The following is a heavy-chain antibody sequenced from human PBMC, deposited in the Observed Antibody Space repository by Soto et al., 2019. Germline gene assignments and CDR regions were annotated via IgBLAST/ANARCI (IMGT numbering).Heavy chain of an antibody. CDR1: GLTVGSNY. J-gene: IGHJ5*02. Sequence: EVQLVESGGGLVQPGGSLRLSCAASGLTVGSNYMSWVRQAPGKGLEWVAFIYSGGTTYYADSVKGRFIISRDNSNNTLFLQMNSLRAEDTVIYYCARYNWDYYWFDPWGQGTLVTVSS. D-gene: IGHD1-7*01. CDR3: ARYNWDYYWFDP. CDR2: IYSGGTT. V-gene: IGHV3-66*01.